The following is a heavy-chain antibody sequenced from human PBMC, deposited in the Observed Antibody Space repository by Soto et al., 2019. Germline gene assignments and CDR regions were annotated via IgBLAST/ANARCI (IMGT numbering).Heavy chain of an antibody. CDR3: AKGGRQGLVTSDFNY. Sequence: VQLVESGGGVVQLGRSLRLSCAASGFTFSDYAMHWVRQAPGKGLEWVAVVSHDGRNTHYADSVKGRFTISRDSSKNTVSVEMTSLRAEDTAVYCCAKGGRQGLVTSDFNYWGQGALVTVSS. V-gene: IGHV3-30*18. D-gene: IGHD6-19*01. J-gene: IGHJ4*02. CDR1: GFTFSDYA. CDR2: VSHDGRNT.